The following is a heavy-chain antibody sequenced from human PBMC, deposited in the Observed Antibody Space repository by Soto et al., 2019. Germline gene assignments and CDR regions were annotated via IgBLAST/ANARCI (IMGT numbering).Heavy chain of an antibody. V-gene: IGHV3-23*01. CDR3: AKDAVSLDCVWLAHD. D-gene: IGHD2-21*02. Sequence: EVQLLESGGGLVQPGGSLRLSCAASGFTFSSYAMIWIRQVPGKGLEWVSGLYGSGGGIHYADSVKGRFTISRDNSAYSVYLQMNDLRVEDSAVYYCAKDAVSLDCVWLAHDWGQGTVVTVSS. CDR1: GFTFSSYA. CDR2: LYGSGGGI. J-gene: IGHJ4*02.